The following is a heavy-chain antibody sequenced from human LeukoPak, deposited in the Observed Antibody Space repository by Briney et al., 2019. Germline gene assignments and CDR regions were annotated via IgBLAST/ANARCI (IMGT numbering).Heavy chain of an antibody. J-gene: IGHJ4*02. V-gene: IGHV3-48*03. Sequence: GGSLRLSCAASGFTFSSYEMNWVRQAPGKGLEWVSYISSSGSTIYYADSVKGRFTISRDNAKNTLYLQMNSLRAEDTAVYYCARDLALYYYDSSGVFDYWGQGTLVTVSS. CDR2: ISSSGSTI. CDR1: GFTFSSYE. CDR3: ARDLALYYYDSSGVFDY. D-gene: IGHD3-22*01.